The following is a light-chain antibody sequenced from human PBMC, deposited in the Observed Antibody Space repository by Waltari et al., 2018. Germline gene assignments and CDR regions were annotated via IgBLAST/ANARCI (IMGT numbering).Light chain of an antibody. V-gene: IGKV4-1*01. CDR2: WAS. CDR3: QQFYSTPIT. Sequence: ILMTQSPDSLAVSLGERATINCKSSQSVLYSSNNLNYLAWYQQKPGQPPKLLLYWASTRESGVPGRFSGSGSETDFTLTISSLQAEDVAVYFCQQFYSTPITFGQGTRLEI. J-gene: IGKJ5*01. CDR1: QSVLYSSNNLNY.